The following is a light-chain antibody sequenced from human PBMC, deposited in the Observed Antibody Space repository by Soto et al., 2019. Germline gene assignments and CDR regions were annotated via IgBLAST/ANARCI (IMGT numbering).Light chain of an antibody. Sequence: QSVLTQPPSASGTPGQRVTISCSGSTSNIGSNTVNWYQQLPRTAPKLLIYSNNERPSGVPDRFSGSKSGTSASLATSGLQSEDEAYYYCSTGDDSLNGVVFGGGTKVTVL. CDR2: SNN. CDR1: TSNIGSNT. V-gene: IGLV1-44*01. CDR3: STGDDSLNGVV. J-gene: IGLJ3*02.